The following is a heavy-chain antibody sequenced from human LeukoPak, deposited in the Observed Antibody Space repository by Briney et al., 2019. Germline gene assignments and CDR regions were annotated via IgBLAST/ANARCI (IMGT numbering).Heavy chain of an antibody. CDR3: ANRIAAAGRGGGWFDP. V-gene: IGHV4-34*01. CDR2: INHSGST. D-gene: IGHD6-13*01. J-gene: IGHJ5*02. Sequence: SETLALTRAVYGGSFSGYYWRWIRQPPGKGLEWIGEINHSGSTNYNPSLKSRVTISVDTSKNQFSLKLSSVTAADTAVYYCANRIAAAGRGGGWFDPWGQGTLVTVSS. CDR1: GGSFSGYY.